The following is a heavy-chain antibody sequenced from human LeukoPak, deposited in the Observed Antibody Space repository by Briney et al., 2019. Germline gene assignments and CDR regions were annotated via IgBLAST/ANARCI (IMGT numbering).Heavy chain of an antibody. V-gene: IGHV5-51*01. CDR1: GYSFTTYW. CDR3: ARRLKPLDYGDYLGAFDI. CDR2: IYPGDSES. Sequence: KTGESLKFSCKASGYSFTTYWIGWVRQMPGKGLEWMGIIYPGDSESRYSPSFQGQVTISADKSISTAYLQWSSLKASDTAMYYCARRLKPLDYGDYLGAFDIWGEETGVTVSS. D-gene: IGHD4-17*01. J-gene: IGHJ3*02.